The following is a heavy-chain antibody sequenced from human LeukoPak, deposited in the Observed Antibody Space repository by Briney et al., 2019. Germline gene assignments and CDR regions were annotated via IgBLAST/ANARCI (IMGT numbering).Heavy chain of an antibody. CDR1: GYTLTGYY. J-gene: IGHJ4*02. D-gene: IGHD3-22*01. CDR2: INPNSGGT. V-gene: IGHV1-2*02. Sequence: GASVKVSCKASGYTLTGYYMHWVRQAPGQGLEWMGWINPNSGGTNYAQKFQGRVTMTRDTSISTAYMELSRLRSDDTAVYYCARDLTQRYYYDSSGPYYFDYWGQGTLVTVSS. CDR3: ARDLTQRYYYDSSGPYYFDY.